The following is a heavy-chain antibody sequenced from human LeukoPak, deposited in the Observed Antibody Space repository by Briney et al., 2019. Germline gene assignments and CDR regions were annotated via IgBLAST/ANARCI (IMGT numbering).Heavy chain of an antibody. CDR1: GYTFTSYG. V-gene: IGHV1-18*01. CDR3: ARDYGSQTYYYYYGMDV. D-gene: IGHD2-2*03. J-gene: IGHJ6*02. Sequence: GASVKVSCKASGYTFTSYGISWVRQAPGQGLEWMGWISAYNGNTNYAQKLQGRVTMTTDTSTSTAYMELRSLRSDDTAVYYCARDYGSQTYYYYYGMDVWGQGTTVTVSS. CDR2: ISAYNGNT.